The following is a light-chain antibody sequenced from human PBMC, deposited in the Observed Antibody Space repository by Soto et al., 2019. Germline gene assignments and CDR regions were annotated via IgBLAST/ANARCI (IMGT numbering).Light chain of an antibody. V-gene: IGKV3-20*01. CDR2: GAS. Sequence: EIVLTQSPATLSLSPGERATLSCRASQSVSSYLAWYQQKPGQAPRLLIYGASSRVTGIPDRFSGSGSGTDFTLTISRLEPEDFAVYFCQQYGSSPLTFGQGTRLEIK. CDR3: QQYGSSPLT. CDR1: QSVSSY. J-gene: IGKJ5*01.